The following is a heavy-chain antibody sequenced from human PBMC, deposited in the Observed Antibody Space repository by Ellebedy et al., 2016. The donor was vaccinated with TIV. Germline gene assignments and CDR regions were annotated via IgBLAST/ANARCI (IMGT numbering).Heavy chain of an antibody. CDR1: GYTLTELS. V-gene: IGHV1-69*02. D-gene: IGHD5-18*01. Sequence: SVKVSCXVSGYTLTELSMHWVRQAPGQGLEWMGRIIPILGIANYAQKFQGKVTITADKSTSTAYMELSSLRSEDTAVYYCARTRSDTAMVNWFDPWGQGTLVTVSS. J-gene: IGHJ5*02. CDR2: IIPILGIA. CDR3: ARTRSDTAMVNWFDP.